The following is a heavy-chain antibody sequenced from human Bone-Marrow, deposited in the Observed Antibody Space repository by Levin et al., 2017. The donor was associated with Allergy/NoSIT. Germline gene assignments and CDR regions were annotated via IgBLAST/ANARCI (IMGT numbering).Heavy chain of an antibody. J-gene: IGHJ4*02. CDR1: GASISSGGDF. Sequence: SETLSLTCTVSGASISSGGDFWGWIRQHPGKGLEWIGYMYYNGNIHYNPSLKSRVTIAADASKNQLSLDLTSVTAADTAVSFCARDVAGRYYSDYWGQGTLVTVSS. CDR2: MYYNGNI. V-gene: IGHV4-31*03. CDR3: ARDVAGRYYSDY. D-gene: IGHD3-10*01.